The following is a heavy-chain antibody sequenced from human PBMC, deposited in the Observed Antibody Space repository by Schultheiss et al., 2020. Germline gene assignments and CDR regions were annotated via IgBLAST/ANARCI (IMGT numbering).Heavy chain of an antibody. V-gene: IGHV2-70*12. CDR3: AHRHGYSGVFDI. CDR2: IDWDDDK. D-gene: IGHD2-2*03. CDR1: GFSLSTSGVG. Sequence: SGPTLVKPTQTLTLTCTFSGFSLSTSGVGVGWIRQPPGKALEWLARIDWDDDKFYSTSLKSRLTIAKATSNNQVVLTMTHMDLVDTATYYCAHRHGYSGVFDIWGEVTMVNVSS. J-gene: IGHJ3*02.